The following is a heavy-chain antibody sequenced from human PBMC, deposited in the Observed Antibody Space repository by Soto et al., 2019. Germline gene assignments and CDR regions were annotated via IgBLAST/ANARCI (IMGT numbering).Heavy chain of an antibody. Sequence: GSLRLSCAASGFSFSSYAVSWVRQAPGKGLEWVSVFDGSVGHTYYTNSVKGRFTISNDNSKNTLFLQMNSLKAEDTAVYFCAKPLQYGSGWPLHSWGQGTLVTVSS. CDR3: AKPLQYGSGWPLHS. V-gene: IGHV3-23*01. CDR2: FDGSVGHT. CDR1: GFSFSSYA. J-gene: IGHJ4*02. D-gene: IGHD6-19*01.